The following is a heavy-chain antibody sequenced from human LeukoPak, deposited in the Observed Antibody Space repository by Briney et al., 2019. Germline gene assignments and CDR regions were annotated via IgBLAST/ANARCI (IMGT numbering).Heavy chain of an antibody. V-gene: IGHV3-7*01. D-gene: IGHD3-22*01. CDR2: IKQDGSEK. CDR3: ARLANYDSSGYFDY. Sequence: PGGSLRLSCAASGFTFRSYWMSWVRQAPGKGLEWVANIKQDGSEKYYVDSVKGRFAISRDNAKNSLYLQMNSLRAEDTAVYYCARLANYDSSGYFDYWGQGTLVTVSS. CDR1: GFTFRSYW. J-gene: IGHJ4*02.